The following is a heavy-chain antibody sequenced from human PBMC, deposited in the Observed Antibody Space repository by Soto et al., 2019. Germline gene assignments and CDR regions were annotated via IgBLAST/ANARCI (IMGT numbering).Heavy chain of an antibody. D-gene: IGHD3-10*01. V-gene: IGHV3-15*07. CDR2: IKSKAHGATT. Sequence: LRLSCAASGFASRNAWINLFRQAPGKGLEWVGRIKSKAHGATTDFAAPVRGRFAISRDNSKNTLYLQMNSLRAEDTAVYYCARERVLLWFGEVGVGYFDYWGQGTLVTVSS. J-gene: IGHJ4*02. CDR3: ARERVLLWFGEVGVGYFDY. CDR1: GFASRNAW.